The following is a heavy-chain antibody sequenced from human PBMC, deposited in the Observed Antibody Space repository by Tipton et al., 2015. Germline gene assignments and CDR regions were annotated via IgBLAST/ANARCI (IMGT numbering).Heavy chain of an antibody. CDR3: ATEPPMVRGVIIYPGG. V-gene: IGHV1-2*02. CDR2: LIHISGRT. J-gene: IGHJ4*02. Sequence: QLVQSGAEVKKPGASVKVSCKASGYTFTGYYMDWVRQAPGQGLEWMGGLIHISGRTRLAQKFQGRISMTRNTSINTAYMELSSLRSEDTAVYYCATEPPMVRGVIIYPGGWGQGTLVTVSS. CDR1: GYTFTGYY. D-gene: IGHD3-10*01.